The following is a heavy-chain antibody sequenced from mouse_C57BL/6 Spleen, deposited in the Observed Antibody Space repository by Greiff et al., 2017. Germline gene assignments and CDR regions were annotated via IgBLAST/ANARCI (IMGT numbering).Heavy chain of an antibody. CDR1: GFTFSDYG. Sequence: EVKVVESGGGLVKPGGSLKLSCAASGFTFSDYGMHWVRQAPEKGLEWVAYISSGSSTIYYADTVKGRFTISRDNAKNTLFLQMTSLRSEDTAMYYCARGLLRVRYFDVWGTGTTVTVSS. D-gene: IGHD1-1*01. J-gene: IGHJ1*03. V-gene: IGHV5-17*01. CDR3: ARGLLRVRYFDV. CDR2: ISSGSSTI.